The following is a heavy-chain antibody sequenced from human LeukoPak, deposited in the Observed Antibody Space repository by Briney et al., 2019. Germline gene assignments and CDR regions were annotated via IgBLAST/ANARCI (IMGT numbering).Heavy chain of an antibody. CDR3: AKLGTVTTHYYYYYMDV. J-gene: IGHJ6*03. CDR2: IKQDGSEK. Sequence: PGGSLRLSCVASGFTFSSRDWMTWVRQAPGKGLEWVANIKQDGSEKNYVDSVKGRFTISRDNSKNTLYLQMNSLRAEDTAVYYCAKLGTVTTHYYYYYMDVWGKGTTVTISS. V-gene: IGHV3-7*03. D-gene: IGHD4-17*01. CDR1: GFTFSSRDW.